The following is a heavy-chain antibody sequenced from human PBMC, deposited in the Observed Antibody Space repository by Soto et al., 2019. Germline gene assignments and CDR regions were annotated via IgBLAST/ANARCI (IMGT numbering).Heavy chain of an antibody. D-gene: IGHD3-3*01. CDR1: GFTFDDYT. CDR3: AKDFNDFWSGYPHYGMDV. Sequence: GGSLRLSCAASGFTFDDYTMHWVRQAPGKGLEWVSLISWDGGSTYYADSVKGRFTISRDNSKNSLYLQMNSLRTEDTALYYCAKDFNDFWSGYPHYGMDVWGQGTTVTVSS. J-gene: IGHJ6*02. CDR2: ISWDGGST. V-gene: IGHV3-43*01.